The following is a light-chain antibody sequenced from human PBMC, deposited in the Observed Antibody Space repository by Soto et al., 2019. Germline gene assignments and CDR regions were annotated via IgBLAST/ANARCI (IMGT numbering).Light chain of an antibody. CDR3: SSYTTIKTVV. CDR1: SSDMGTYKY. CDR2: EVS. J-gene: IGLJ2*01. V-gene: IGLV2-14*01. Sequence: QSALTQPASVSGSPGQSITISCTGTSSDMGTYKYASWFQHHPGKAPKLIIFEVSNRPSGISDRFSGFKSANTAYLTISGVQPEDEADYHCSSYTTIKTVVFGGGTKLTVL.